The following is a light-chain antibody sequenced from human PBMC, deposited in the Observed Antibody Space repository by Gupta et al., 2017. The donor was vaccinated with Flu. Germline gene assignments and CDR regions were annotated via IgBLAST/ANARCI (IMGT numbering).Light chain of an antibody. J-gene: IGKJ3*01. Sequence: MTQFPSSLSANVGDRVTITCRASQSVSNYLNWYQQRPGKAPKLLISDTSNLQSGVPSRFSGSASGTDFTLTISGLQPEDFATYFCQQSYSFGPGTTVATK. CDR2: DTS. V-gene: IGKV1-39*01. CDR3: QQSYS. CDR1: QSVSNY.